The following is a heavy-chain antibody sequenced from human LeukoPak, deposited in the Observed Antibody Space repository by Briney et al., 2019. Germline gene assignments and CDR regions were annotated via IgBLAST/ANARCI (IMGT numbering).Heavy chain of an antibody. CDR3: AGSRYPEPQDLDY. Sequence: GSLRLSCAASGFTFDIYEINWVRQAPGKGLEWISFISSSSNVIYYADSVKGRFTISRDNAKNSLYLQMNSLRAEDTAVYYCAGSRYPEPQDLDYWGQGTLVTVSS. CDR1: GFTFDIYE. D-gene: IGHD1-14*01. CDR2: ISSSSNVI. J-gene: IGHJ4*02. V-gene: IGHV3-48*03.